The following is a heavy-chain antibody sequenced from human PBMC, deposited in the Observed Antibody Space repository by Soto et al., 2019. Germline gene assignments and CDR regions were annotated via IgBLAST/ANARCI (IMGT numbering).Heavy chain of an antibody. CDR3: ARSVTAIHYYYYYGMAV. V-gene: IGHV5-10-1*01. D-gene: IGHD2-21*02. CDR2: IDPSDSYT. Sequence: GESLKISCKGSGYSFTSYWISWVRQMPGKGLEWMGRIDPSDSYTNYSPSFQGHVTISADKSISTAYLQWSSLKASDTAMYYCARSVTAIHYYYYYGMAVWGQGTTVTVSS. CDR1: GYSFTSYW. J-gene: IGHJ6*02.